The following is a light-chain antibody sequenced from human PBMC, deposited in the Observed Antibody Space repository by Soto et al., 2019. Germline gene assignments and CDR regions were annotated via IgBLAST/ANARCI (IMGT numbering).Light chain of an antibody. Sequence: QSALTQPPSVSGSPGQSVTISCTGTSIDVGGYDFVSWYQQHPGKAPKLMIYVVSARPSGVPDRFSGSKSGNTASLTISGLQPEDEADYYCSSFTGSYTYIFGTGTKLTVL. V-gene: IGLV2-11*01. J-gene: IGLJ1*01. CDR1: SIDVGGYDF. CDR2: VVS. CDR3: SSFTGSYTYI.